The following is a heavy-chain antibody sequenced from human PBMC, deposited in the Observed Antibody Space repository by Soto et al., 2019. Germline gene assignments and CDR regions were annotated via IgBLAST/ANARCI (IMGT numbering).Heavy chain of an antibody. J-gene: IGHJ4*02. CDR2: INPSGGYT. CDR1: GYTCTSYS. CDR3: ARRVWSIAAREYDFDY. V-gene: IGHV1-46*01. Sequence: GASVNVSCKASGYTCTSYSMHWVRQAPGQGLEWMGIINPSGGYTSYAQKFQGRVTMPRDTSTRTVYMELSSLRSEDTAVYYCARRVWSIAAREYDFDYWGQGTLVTVSS. D-gene: IGHD6-6*01.